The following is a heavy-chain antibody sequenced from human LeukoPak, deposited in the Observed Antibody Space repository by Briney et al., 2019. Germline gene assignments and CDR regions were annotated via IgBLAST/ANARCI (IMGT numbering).Heavy chain of an antibody. Sequence: PGGSLRLSRAASGFTFSSYSMNWVRQAPGKGLEWVSSISSSSSYIYYADSVKGRFTISRDNAKNSLYLQMNSLRAEDTAVYYCARDGDIVGATTLFDYWGQGTLVTVSS. J-gene: IGHJ4*02. CDR1: GFTFSSYS. CDR3: ARDGDIVGATTLFDY. CDR2: ISSSSSYI. D-gene: IGHD1-26*01. V-gene: IGHV3-21*01.